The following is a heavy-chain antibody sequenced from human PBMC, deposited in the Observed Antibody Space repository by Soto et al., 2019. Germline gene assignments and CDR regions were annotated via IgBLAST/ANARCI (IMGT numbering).Heavy chain of an antibody. CDR3: AKLLHVLGIFVVPAATMDFDY. CDR1: GFTFSSYS. CDR2: VSGSGDNT. V-gene: IGHV3-23*01. D-gene: IGHD2-2*01. J-gene: IGHJ4*02. Sequence: PGGSLRLSCAASGFTFSSYSMTWVRQAPGKGLEWVSAVSGSGDNTYYADSVKGRFTISRDNSKNTLYLQMDSLRAEDTAVYYCAKLLHVLGIFVVPAATMDFDYWGQGTLVTVSS.